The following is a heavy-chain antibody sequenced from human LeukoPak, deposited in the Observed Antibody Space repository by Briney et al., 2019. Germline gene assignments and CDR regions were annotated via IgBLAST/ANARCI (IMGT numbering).Heavy chain of an antibody. CDR1: GGSFSGYY. Sequence: SETLSLTCAVYGGSFSGYYWSWIRQPPGKGLEWIGEINHSGSTNYNPSLKSRVTISVDTSKNQFSLKLSSVTAADTAVYYCAIGSLRYFDPYGMDVWGQGTTVTVSS. D-gene: IGHD3-9*01. CDR2: INHSGST. J-gene: IGHJ6*02. CDR3: AIGSLRYFDPYGMDV. V-gene: IGHV4-34*01.